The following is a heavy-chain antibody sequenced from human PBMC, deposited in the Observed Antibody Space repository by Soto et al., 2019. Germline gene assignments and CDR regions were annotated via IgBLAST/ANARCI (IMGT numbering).Heavy chain of an antibody. CDR2: IIPMLAIT. Sequence: QVQLVQSGAEVKKPGSSVKVSCKASGGTFNVYTIIWVRQAPGQGLEWMGRIIPMLAITNYAQRFQGRVTLTEDTSTTTAYMELSSLTSEDTAVYYCALVSWSGETFDIWGQGTLVTVSS. CDR1: GGTFNVYT. V-gene: IGHV1-69*02. D-gene: IGHD6-13*01. CDR3: ALVSWSGETFDI. J-gene: IGHJ3*02.